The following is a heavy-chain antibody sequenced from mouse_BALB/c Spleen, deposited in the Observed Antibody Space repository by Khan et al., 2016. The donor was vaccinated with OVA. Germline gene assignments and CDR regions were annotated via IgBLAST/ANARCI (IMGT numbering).Heavy chain of an antibody. CDR2: ILPGSGYS. Sequence: VQLQESGAELMKPGASVKISCKATGYTFSSYWIEWIKQRPGHGLEWIGEILPGSGYSNYNEKFKGKATFTADTSSNTDYMQLSSLTSEDSAVYYCARLHYYGSSWGYLEYWGQGTNLTVSS. CDR3: ARLHYYGSSWGYLEY. J-gene: IGHJ2*01. CDR1: GYTFSSYW. D-gene: IGHD1-1*01. V-gene: IGHV1-9*01.